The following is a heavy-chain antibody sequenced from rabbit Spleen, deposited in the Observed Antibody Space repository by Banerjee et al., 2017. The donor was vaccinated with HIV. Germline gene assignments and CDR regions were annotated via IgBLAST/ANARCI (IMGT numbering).Heavy chain of an antibody. CDR1: GFSFSSSYY. CDR2: IYTYSGDS. V-gene: IGHV1S40*01. Sequence: QSLEESGGGLVQPEGSLTLTCTASGFSFSSSYYMCWVRQAPGKGLEWIGCIYTYSGDSYYASWAKGRFTISKTSSTTVTLQMTSLIVADTATYFCARGYNINWIDVFDPWGPGTLVTVS. D-gene: IGHD1-1*01. CDR3: ARGYNINWIDVFDP. J-gene: IGHJ2*01.